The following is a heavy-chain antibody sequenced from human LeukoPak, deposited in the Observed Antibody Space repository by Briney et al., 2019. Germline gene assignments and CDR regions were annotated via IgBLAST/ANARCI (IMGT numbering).Heavy chain of an antibody. CDR1: GGSISTYY. D-gene: IGHD1-14*01. Sequence: SETLSLTRTVSGGSISTYYWSWIRQPPGKGLEWIGYVYYSGSTNYNPSLESRVTISVDTSKNQFSLMLSSVTAADTAVYYCARGGTIKNGMDVWGQGTTVTVSS. J-gene: IGHJ6*02. V-gene: IGHV4-59*01. CDR3: ARGGTIKNGMDV. CDR2: VYYSGST.